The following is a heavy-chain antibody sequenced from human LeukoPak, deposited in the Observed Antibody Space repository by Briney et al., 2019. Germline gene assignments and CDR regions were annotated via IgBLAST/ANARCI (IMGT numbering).Heavy chain of an antibody. CDR1: GFTFSSYW. J-gene: IGHJ4*02. CDR3: ARVRIVGATLRFDY. Sequence: GGSLRLSCAASGFTFSSYWMHWVRQAPGKGLVWVSRINSDGSSTSYADSVKGRFTISRDNAKNTLYLQVNSLRAEDTAVYYCARVRIVGATLRFDYWGQGTLVTVSS. CDR2: INSDGSST. V-gene: IGHV3-74*01. D-gene: IGHD1-26*01.